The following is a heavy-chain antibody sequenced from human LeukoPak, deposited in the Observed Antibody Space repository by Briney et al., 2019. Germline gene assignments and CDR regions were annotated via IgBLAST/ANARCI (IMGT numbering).Heavy chain of an antibody. CDR2: IIPILGIA. CDR1: GGTFSSYA. CDR3: ARNAYSGIAAAVY. V-gene: IGHV1-69*04. D-gene: IGHD6-13*01. J-gene: IGHJ4*02. Sequence: SVKVSCTASGGTFSSYAISWVRQAPGQGLEWMGRIIPILGIANYAQKFQGRVTITADKSTSTAYMELSSLRSEDTAVYYCARNAYSGIAAAVYWGQGTLVTVSS.